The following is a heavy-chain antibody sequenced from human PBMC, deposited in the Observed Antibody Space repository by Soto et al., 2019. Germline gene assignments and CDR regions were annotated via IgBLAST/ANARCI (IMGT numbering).Heavy chain of an antibody. CDR3: ARLTYYYGSDVYAFHY. Sequence: SETLSLTCTVSGGSIRSSTYYWGWIRQPPGKGLEWIGSIYYSGSTHYNPSLKSRVTISVDTSKNQFSLVLSSVTAADTALYYCARLTYYYGSDVYAFHYWGQGTLVTVSS. J-gene: IGHJ4*02. V-gene: IGHV4-39*07. CDR2: IYYSGST. CDR1: GGSIRSSTYY. D-gene: IGHD2-21*01.